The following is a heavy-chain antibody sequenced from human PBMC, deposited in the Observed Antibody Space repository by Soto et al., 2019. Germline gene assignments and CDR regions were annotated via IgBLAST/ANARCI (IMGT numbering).Heavy chain of an antibody. CDR1: GGSFDDFY. D-gene: IGHD3-10*01. CDR3: ARGQLVWYGDLTPYHRDMDV. Sequence: QVQLQQWGAGLLRPSETLSLTCAFYGGSFDDFYWSWVRQSPEKGLEWVGEISHDGGTNYSPSLASGVSISVDTSKNQFSLPLRSVTAADTGLYYCARGQLVWYGDLTPYHRDMDVWGQGTTVTVSS. J-gene: IGHJ6*02. V-gene: IGHV4-34*02. CDR2: ISHDGGT.